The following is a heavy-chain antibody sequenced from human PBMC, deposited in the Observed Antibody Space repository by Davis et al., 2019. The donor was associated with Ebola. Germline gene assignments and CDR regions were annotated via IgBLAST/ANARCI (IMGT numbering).Heavy chain of an antibody. CDR2: FNPEDGET. D-gene: IGHD6-13*01. V-gene: IGHV1-24*01. J-gene: IGHJ6*02. Sequence: ASVKVSCKASGYTFTGYYMHWVRQAPGQGLEWMGGFNPEDGETIYAQKFQGRVTMTEDTSTDTAYMELSSLRSEDTAVYYCARGRYSSSWQINYYGMDVWGQGTTVTVSS. CDR3: ARGRYSSSWQINYYGMDV. CDR1: GYTFTGYY.